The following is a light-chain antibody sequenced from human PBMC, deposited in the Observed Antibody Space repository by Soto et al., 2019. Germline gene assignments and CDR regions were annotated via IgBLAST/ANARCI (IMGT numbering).Light chain of an antibody. V-gene: IGLV1-44*01. Sequence: QSALTQPPSASATPGQRVTISCSGSNSNIGTNTLNWYQQLPGTAPRLLIYTNNQRPSGVPQRFSGSKTGTSASLAIGGLQSEDGADYYCAAWDDSLGAYVFGTGTKVTVL. J-gene: IGLJ1*01. CDR3: AAWDDSLGAYV. CDR1: NSNIGTNT. CDR2: TNN.